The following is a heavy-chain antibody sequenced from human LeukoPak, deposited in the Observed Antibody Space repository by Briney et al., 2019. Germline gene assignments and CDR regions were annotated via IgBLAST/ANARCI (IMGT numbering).Heavy chain of an antibody. V-gene: IGHV1-2*02. J-gene: IGHJ6*03. CDR1: GYTFRDYY. CDR3: ARDPSHFYYLDV. Sequence: ASVKVSCKASGYTFRDYYLHWVRQAPGQGLEWMEWINPKSGGTNYARKFQGRFTMTSDTSISTVYMELSGLTSDDTAVYSCARDPSHFYYLDVWGKGTTVIVSS. CDR2: INPKSGGT.